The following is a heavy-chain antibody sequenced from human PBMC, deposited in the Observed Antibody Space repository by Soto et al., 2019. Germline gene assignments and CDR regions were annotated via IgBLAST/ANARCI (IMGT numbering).Heavy chain of an antibody. CDR2: IYSGDST. CDR3: ARVDGDYGRRIDP. D-gene: IGHD4-17*01. Sequence: EVQLVESGGGLVQPGGSLRLSCAASGFTVSSNYLNWVRQAPGKGLEWVSIIYSGDSTYYADSVKGRFTISRDNSKNTVYFQMNNLRVEDTAVYYCARVDGDYGRRIDPWGQGTLVTVSS. CDR1: GFTVSSNY. V-gene: IGHV3-66*01. J-gene: IGHJ5*02.